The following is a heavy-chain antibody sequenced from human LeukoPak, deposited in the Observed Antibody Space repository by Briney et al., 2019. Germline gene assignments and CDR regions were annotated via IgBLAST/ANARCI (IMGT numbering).Heavy chain of an antibody. Sequence: GGSLRLSCAASGFTFSSYAMSWVRQAPGKGLEWVSAISGSGGSTYYADSVKGRFTISRDNSKNTLYLQMNSLRAEDTAVYYCAKDSRTGAAAGPSRFDYWGQGTLVTVSS. CDR3: AKDSRTGAAAGPSRFDY. J-gene: IGHJ4*02. CDR2: ISGSGGST. D-gene: IGHD6-13*01. CDR1: GFTFSSYA. V-gene: IGHV3-23*01.